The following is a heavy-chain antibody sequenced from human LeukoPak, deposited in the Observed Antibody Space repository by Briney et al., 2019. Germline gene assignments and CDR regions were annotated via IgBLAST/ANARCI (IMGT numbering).Heavy chain of an antibody. CDR3: ARRPQDYDTSGYSLDY. J-gene: IGHJ4*02. V-gene: IGHV5-51*01. Sequence: GESLKISCKGSGYRFTTSWIGWVRQMPGKGLEWMGVINPSDSDTRYTPAFQGQVNISADKSISTAYLQWSSLMASDTAIYYCARRPQDYDTSGYSLDYWGQGTLVTVSS. CDR2: INPSDSDT. D-gene: IGHD3-22*01. CDR1: GYRFTTSW.